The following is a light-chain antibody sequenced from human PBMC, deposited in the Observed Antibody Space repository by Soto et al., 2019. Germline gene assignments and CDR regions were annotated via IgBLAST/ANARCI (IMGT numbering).Light chain of an antibody. CDR1: SSDVGGYNY. Sequence: QSVLTQPASVSGSPGQSITISCTGTSSDVGGYNYVSWYQQHPGKAPKLMIYEVSNRPSGVSNRFSGSKSGNTVSLTISGLQAEDEADYYCSSYTSSSTHYVFGTGTKLTVL. V-gene: IGLV2-14*01. CDR3: SSYTSSSTHYV. J-gene: IGLJ1*01. CDR2: EVS.